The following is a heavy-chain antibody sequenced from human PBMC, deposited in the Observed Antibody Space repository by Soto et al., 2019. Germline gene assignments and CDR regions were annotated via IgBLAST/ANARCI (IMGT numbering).Heavy chain of an antibody. CDR3: ARAGVSHITIFGVVIISNFDY. Sequence: QVQLVQSGAEVKKPGASVKVSCKASGYTFTSYGISSVRQAPGQGLEWMGWISAYNGNTNYAQKLQGRGTMTTDTSMRTAYVELRSLRSDDTAVYYCARAGVSHITIFGVVIISNFDYWGQGTLVTVSS. CDR2: ISAYNGNT. V-gene: IGHV1-18*01. D-gene: IGHD3-3*01. J-gene: IGHJ4*02. CDR1: GYTFTSYG.